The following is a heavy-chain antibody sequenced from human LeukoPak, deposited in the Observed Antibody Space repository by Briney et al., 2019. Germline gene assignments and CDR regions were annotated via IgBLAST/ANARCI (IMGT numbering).Heavy chain of an antibody. D-gene: IGHD3-22*01. V-gene: IGHV1-2*02. Sequence: ASVKVSCKASGYTFTGYSLHWVRQAPGQGLEWMGWINPNSGGTNCAQKFQGRVTMTTDTSTSTAYMELRSLRSDDTAVYYCAKDQYYDSKGWFDAWGQGTLVTVSS. CDR2: INPNSGGT. CDR1: GYTFTGYS. CDR3: AKDQYYDSKGWFDA. J-gene: IGHJ5*02.